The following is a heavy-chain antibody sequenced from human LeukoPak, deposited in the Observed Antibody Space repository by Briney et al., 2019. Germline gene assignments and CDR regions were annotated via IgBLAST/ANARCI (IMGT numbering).Heavy chain of an antibody. D-gene: IGHD3-10*01. Sequence: GGSLRLSCAASGFTFSSYSMNWVRQAPGKGLEWVSSISSSSSYIYYADSVKGRFTISRDNAKNSLYLQMNSLRAEDTAVYYCARTKYYYGSGSYRHYFDYWGQRTLVTVSS. CDR1: GFTFSSYS. J-gene: IGHJ4*02. CDR3: ARTKYYYGSGSYRHYFDY. CDR2: ISSSSSYI. V-gene: IGHV3-21*01.